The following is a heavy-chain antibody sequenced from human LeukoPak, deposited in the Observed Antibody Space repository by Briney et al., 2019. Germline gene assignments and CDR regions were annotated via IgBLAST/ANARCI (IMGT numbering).Heavy chain of an antibody. V-gene: IGHV3-7*01. CDR3: ARHLLRVQNFDY. CDR1: GFTFSDSW. Sequence: PGGSLRLSCGTSGFTFSDSWRSWFRQAPGQGLEWVASIKDDGSDKYYLDSVRGRFTISRDNAEDSLYLQLDDLRAEDTAVFYCARHLLRVQNFDYWGQGTLVTVSS. CDR2: IKDDGSDK. J-gene: IGHJ4*02.